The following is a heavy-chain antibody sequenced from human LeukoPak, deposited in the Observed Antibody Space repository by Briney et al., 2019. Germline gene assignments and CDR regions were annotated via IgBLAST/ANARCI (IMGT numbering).Heavy chain of an antibody. CDR2: ISGSGGST. CDR1: GFTFSSYA. V-gene: IGHV3-23*01. D-gene: IGHD5-18*01. CDR3: AKGGRGYSYGAFDY. Sequence: GGSLRLSCAASGFTFSSYAMSWVRQVPGKGLEWVSAISGSGGSTYYADSVKGRFTISRDNSKNTLYLQMNSLRAEDTAVYYCAKGGRGYSYGAFDYWGQGTLVTVSS. J-gene: IGHJ4*02.